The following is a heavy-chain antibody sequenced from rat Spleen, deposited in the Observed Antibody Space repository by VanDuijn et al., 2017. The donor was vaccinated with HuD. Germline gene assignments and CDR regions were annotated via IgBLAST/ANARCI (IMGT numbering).Heavy chain of an antibody. D-gene: IGHD1-12*01. CDR1: GFSLTRYH. V-gene: IGHV2-43*01. CDR3: ARDPVIGWYLDF. CDR2: IWTGGNT. J-gene: IGHJ1*01. Sequence: QVQLKESGPGLVQPSQTLSLTCTVSGFSLTRYHVTWVRKPPGKGLEWMGVIWTGGNTDCTSALKSRLSFSRDISKSQVYLKMNSLQTEDTATYYCARDPVIGWYLDFWGPGTMVTVSS.